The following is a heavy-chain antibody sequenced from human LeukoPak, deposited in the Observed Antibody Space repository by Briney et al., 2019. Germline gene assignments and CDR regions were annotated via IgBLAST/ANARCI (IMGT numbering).Heavy chain of an antibody. CDR3: ARSAAYYDFWSGYRLNWFDP. D-gene: IGHD3-3*01. CDR1: GGSISSSSYN. J-gene: IGHJ5*02. Sequence: SETLSLTCIVSGGSISSSSYNWGWIRQSPGKGLEWIGSIYYSGSTYYNPSLKSRVAISVDTSKNQFSLKLSSVTAADTAVYYCARSAAYYDFWSGYRLNWFDPWGQGTLVTVSS. V-gene: IGHV4-39*07. CDR2: IYYSGST.